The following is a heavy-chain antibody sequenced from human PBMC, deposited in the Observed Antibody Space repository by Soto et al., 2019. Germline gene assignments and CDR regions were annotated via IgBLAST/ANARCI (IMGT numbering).Heavy chain of an antibody. CDR3: ARGSPGPVDY. J-gene: IGHJ4*02. D-gene: IGHD3-10*01. CDR1: GYSFTRLH. CDR2: MNPHSGDT. V-gene: IGHV1-8*01. Sequence: ASVKVSFKACGYSFTRLHFNWLPQATGQGLEWIGWMNPHSGDTGFAQRFQGRVTMTRNTSINTAYMELRSLRSQDTAVYYCARGSPGPVDYWGQGTQVTVSS.